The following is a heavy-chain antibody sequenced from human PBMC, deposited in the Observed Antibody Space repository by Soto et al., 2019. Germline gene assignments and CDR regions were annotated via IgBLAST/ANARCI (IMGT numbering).Heavy chain of an antibody. Sequence: QVQLQESGPGLVKPSQTLSLTCTVSGGSISSGDYYWSWIRQPPGKGLECIGYIYYSGSTYYNPSLKSRVTISVDTSKNQFSLKLSSVTAADTAVYYCARDPYCSGGSCYPGYFQHWGQGTLVTVSS. CDR3: ARDPYCSGGSCYPGYFQH. J-gene: IGHJ1*01. D-gene: IGHD2-15*01. V-gene: IGHV4-30-4*01. CDR1: GGSISSGDYY. CDR2: IYYSGST.